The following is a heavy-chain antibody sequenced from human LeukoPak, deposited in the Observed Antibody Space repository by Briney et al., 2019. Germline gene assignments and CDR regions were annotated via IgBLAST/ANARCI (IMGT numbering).Heavy chain of an antibody. CDR1: GFSVRNNY. D-gene: IGHD4-17*01. CDR3: ARNDYGDYFGPDY. V-gene: IGHV3-66*02. Sequence: GGSLRLSCAASGFSVRNNYMTWVRQAPGKGLEWVSIIYSGGSTYYADSVKGRFTISRDNSKNTLYLQMNSLRAEDTAVYYCARNDYGDYFGPDYCGEGTLVTVSS. J-gene: IGHJ4*02. CDR2: IYSGGST.